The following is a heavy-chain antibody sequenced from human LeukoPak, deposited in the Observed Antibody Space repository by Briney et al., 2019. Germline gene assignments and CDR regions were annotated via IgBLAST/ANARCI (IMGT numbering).Heavy chain of an antibody. V-gene: IGHV3-64D*06. CDR3: VKSLYSSSWYGDAFDI. CDR2: ISSNGGST. D-gene: IGHD6-13*01. J-gene: IGHJ3*02. Sequence: PGGSLRLSCSASGFTFSSYAMHWVRQAPGKGLEYVSAISSNGGSTYYADSVKGRFTISRDNSKNTLYLQMSSLRAEDTAVYYCVKSLYSSSWYGDAFDIWGQGIMVTVSS. CDR1: GFTFSSYA.